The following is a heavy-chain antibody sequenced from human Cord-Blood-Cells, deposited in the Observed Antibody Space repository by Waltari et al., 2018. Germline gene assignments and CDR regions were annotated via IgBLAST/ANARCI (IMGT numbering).Heavy chain of an antibody. D-gene: IGHD1-7*01. V-gene: IGHV3-30*18. CDR3: AKSGTGTTRGYYFDY. Sequence: QVQLVESGGGVVQPGRSLRLSCAASGFTFSSYGMHWVRQAPGKGLEWVEVISYDGSNKYYADSVKGRFTISRDNSKNTLYLQMNSLRAEDTAVYYCAKSGTGTTRGYYFDYWGQGTLVTVSS. CDR2: ISYDGSNK. CDR1: GFTFSSYG. J-gene: IGHJ4*02.